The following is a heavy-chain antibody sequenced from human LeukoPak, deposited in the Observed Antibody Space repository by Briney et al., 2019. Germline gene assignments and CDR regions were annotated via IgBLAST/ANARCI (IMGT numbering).Heavy chain of an antibody. CDR1: EFTFGDYA. Sequence: GGSLRLSCTASEFTFGDYAVSWFRQAPGKGLEWVSFIRSYVYGGTTEYAAPVKGRFTISRDDSKSIAHLQMNSLMTEDTGVYYCSSAFNRYGDWDYWGQGTLVTVSS. D-gene: IGHD2-21*02. J-gene: IGHJ4*01. CDR2: IRSYVYGGTT. V-gene: IGHV3-49*03. CDR3: SSAFNRYGDWDY.